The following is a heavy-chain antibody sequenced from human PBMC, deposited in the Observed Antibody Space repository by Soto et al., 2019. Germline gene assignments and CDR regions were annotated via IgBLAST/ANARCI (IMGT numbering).Heavy chain of an antibody. D-gene: IGHD5-12*01. V-gene: IGHV3-53*01. CDR3: ASQKSDYDGFDY. Sequence: HPGGSLRLSCAASGFVVSTNYMTWVRQAPGKGLEWVSVIFTGGATYYSDSVKGRFTISRDNAKNTLYLQMSRLRADDTAVYYCASQKSDYDGFDYWGQGXLVTVSS. J-gene: IGHJ4*02. CDR2: IFTGGAT. CDR1: GFVVSTNY.